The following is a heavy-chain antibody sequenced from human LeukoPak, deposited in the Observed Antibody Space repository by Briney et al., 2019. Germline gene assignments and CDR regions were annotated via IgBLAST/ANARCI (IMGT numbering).Heavy chain of an antibody. CDR2: INPNSGGT. CDR1: GYTFTGYY. CDR3: ARDNVDIVATILHYFDY. Sequence: EASVKVSCKASGYTFTGYYIHWVRQAPGQGLEWMGRINPNSGGTNYAQKLQGRVTMTTDTSTSTAYMELRSLRSDDTAVYYCARDNVDIVATILHYFDYWGQGTLVTVSS. J-gene: IGHJ4*02. V-gene: IGHV1-2*06. D-gene: IGHD5-12*01.